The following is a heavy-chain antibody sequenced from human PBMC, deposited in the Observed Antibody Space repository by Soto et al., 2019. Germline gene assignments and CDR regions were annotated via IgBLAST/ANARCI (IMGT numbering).Heavy chain of an antibody. CDR3: ARDRGNEGGYNPGTFDI. J-gene: IGHJ3*02. CDR1: GGSISSGGYS. D-gene: IGHD5-12*01. V-gene: IGHV4-61*08. CDR2: IYYSGST. Sequence: ETLSLTCAVSGGSISSGGYSWSWIRQPPGKGLEWIGYIYYSGSTNCNPSLKSRVTISVDTSKKQLSLKLSSVTAADTAVYYCARDRGNEGGYNPGTFDIWGQGTMVTVSS.